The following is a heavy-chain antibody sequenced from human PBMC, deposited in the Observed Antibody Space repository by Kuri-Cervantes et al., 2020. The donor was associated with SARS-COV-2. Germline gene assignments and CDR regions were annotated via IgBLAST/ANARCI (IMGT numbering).Heavy chain of an antibody. CDR2: IIPIFGTA. CDR1: GGTFSSYA. CDR3: ARLRLGELALSDDYYYYGMDV. Sequence: SVKVSCKASGGTFSSYAISWVRQAPGQGLEWMGGIIPIFGTANYAQKFQGRVTITADKSTSTVYTELSSLRSEDTAVYYCARLRLGELALSDDYYYYGMDVWGQGTTVTVSS. J-gene: IGHJ6*02. D-gene: IGHD3-16*02. V-gene: IGHV1-69*06.